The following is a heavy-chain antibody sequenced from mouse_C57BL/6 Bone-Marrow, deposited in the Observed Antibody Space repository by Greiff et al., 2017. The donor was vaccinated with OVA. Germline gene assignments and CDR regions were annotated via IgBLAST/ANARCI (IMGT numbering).Heavy chain of an antibody. J-gene: IGHJ3*01. CDR1: GYTFTSYG. CDR2: IYPRSGNT. Sequence: QVQLQQSGAELARPGASVKLSCKASGYTFTSYGISWVKQRTGQGLEWIGEIYPRSGNTYYNEKFKGKATLTADKSSSTAYMELRSLTSEDSAVYFCARRDYYGSSYVAYWGQGTLVTVSA. CDR3: ARRDYYGSSYVAY. D-gene: IGHD1-1*01. V-gene: IGHV1-81*01.